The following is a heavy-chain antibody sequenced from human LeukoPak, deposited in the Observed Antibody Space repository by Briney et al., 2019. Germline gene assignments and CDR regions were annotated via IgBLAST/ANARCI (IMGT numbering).Heavy chain of an antibody. D-gene: IGHD4-17*01. J-gene: IGHJ3*02. Sequence: SETLSLTCTVSGGSISSYYWSWIRQPAGKGLEWIGRIYTSGSTNYNPSLKSRATMSVDTSKNQFSLKLSSGTAADPAVYYCARYDYGDYWRAFDIWGQGTMVTVSS. CDR1: GGSISSYY. V-gene: IGHV4-4*07. CDR3: ARYDYGDYWRAFDI. CDR2: IYTSGST.